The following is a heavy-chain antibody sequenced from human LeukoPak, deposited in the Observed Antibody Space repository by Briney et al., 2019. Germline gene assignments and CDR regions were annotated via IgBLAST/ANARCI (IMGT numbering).Heavy chain of an antibody. V-gene: IGHV3-66*01. CDR2: IYSGGST. D-gene: IGHD3-22*01. CDR3: ARDSVSVVYDSSGSGDY. J-gene: IGHJ4*02. CDR1: GFTVSSNY. Sequence: PGGSLRLSCAASGFTVSSNYMSWVRQAPGKGLEWVSVIYSGGSTYYADSVKGRFTISRDNSKNTLYLQMNSLRAEDTAVYYCARDSVSVVYDSSGSGDYWGQGTLVTVSS.